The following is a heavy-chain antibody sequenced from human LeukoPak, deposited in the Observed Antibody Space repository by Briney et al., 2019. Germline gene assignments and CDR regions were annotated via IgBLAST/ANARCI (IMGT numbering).Heavy chain of an antibody. J-gene: IGHJ4*02. D-gene: IGHD3-22*01. V-gene: IGHV1-69*05. Sequence: ASVKVSCKASGGTFSSYAISWVRQAPGQGLEWMGRIIPIFGTANYAQKFQGRVTITTDESTSTAYMELSSLRSEDTAVYYCARVPRPTYYYDSSGYYFDYWGQGTLVTVSS. CDR1: GGTFSSYA. CDR3: ARVPRPTYYYDSSGYYFDY. CDR2: IIPIFGTA.